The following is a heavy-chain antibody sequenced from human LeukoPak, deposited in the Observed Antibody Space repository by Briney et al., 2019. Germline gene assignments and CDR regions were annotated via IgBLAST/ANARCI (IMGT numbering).Heavy chain of an antibody. V-gene: IGHV1-24*01. CDR2: FDPEDGET. Sequence: ASVKVSCKVSGYTLTELSMHWVRQAPGKGLERMGGFDPEDGETIYAQKFQGRVTMTEDTSTDTAYMELSSLRSEDTAVYYCATDSGSPAYYGMDVWGQGTTVTVSS. CDR3: ATDSGSPAYYGMDV. D-gene: IGHD2-15*01. J-gene: IGHJ6*02. CDR1: GYTLTELS.